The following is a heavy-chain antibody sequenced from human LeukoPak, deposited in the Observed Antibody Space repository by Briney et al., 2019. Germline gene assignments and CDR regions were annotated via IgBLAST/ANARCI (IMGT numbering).Heavy chain of an antibody. CDR3: AKPRTFDWLLSSFDY. CDR2: ISYDGSNK. Sequence: GGSLRLSCAASGFTFSSYGMHWVRQAPGKGLEWVAVISYDGSNKYYADSVKGRFTISRDNSKNTLYLQMNSLRAEDTAVYYCAKPRTFDWLLSSFDYWGQGTLVTVSS. CDR1: GFTFSSYG. V-gene: IGHV3-30*18. J-gene: IGHJ4*02. D-gene: IGHD3-9*01.